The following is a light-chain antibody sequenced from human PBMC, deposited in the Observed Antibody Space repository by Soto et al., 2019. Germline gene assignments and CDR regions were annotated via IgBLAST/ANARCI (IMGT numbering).Light chain of an antibody. CDR1: NIRSKS. CDR3: QVWDRNSDHYV. V-gene: IGLV3-21*02. Sequence: ELTQPPSVSVAPGQTAKITCGGNNIRSKSVHWYQQKPGQAPVLVVHDDSDRPSGIPERFSGSNSGNTATLTISRVEAEDEADYFCQVWDRNSDHYVFGTGTKVTVL. J-gene: IGLJ1*01. CDR2: DDS.